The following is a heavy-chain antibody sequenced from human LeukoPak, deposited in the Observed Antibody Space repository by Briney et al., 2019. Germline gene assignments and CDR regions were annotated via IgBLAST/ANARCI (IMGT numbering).Heavy chain of an antibody. Sequence: PGGSLRLSCAASGFTFSSYWMHWVRQAAGRGLVWVSRINTDGGSTGYADSVKGRFTISRDNARNTLYLQMNSLRAEDTAVYYCARDLRGDSLWGQGTLVTVSS. CDR3: ARDLRGDSL. V-gene: IGHV3-74*01. J-gene: IGHJ4*02. CDR2: INTDGGST. D-gene: IGHD2-21*02. CDR1: GFTFSSYW.